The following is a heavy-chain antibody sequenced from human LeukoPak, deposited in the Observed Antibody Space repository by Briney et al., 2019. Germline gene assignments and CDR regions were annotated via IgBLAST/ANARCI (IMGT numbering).Heavy chain of an antibody. D-gene: IGHD2-2*01. J-gene: IGHJ6*02. CDR2: INHSGST. V-gene: IGHV4-34*01. CDR1: GGSFSGYY. CDR3: ARLPCSSTSCYGLKGLGYYYYYGMDV. Sequence: SETLSLTCAVYGGSFSGYYWSWIRQPPGKGLEWIGEINHSGSTNYNPSLKSRVTISVDTSKNQFSLKLSSVTAADTAVYYCARLPCSSTSCYGLKGLGYYYYYGMDVWGQGTTVTVSS.